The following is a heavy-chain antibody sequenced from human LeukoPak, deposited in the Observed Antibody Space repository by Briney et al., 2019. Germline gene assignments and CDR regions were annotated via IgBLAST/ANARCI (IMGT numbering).Heavy chain of an antibody. Sequence: GASVRVSCKASGYTFTSYGISWVRQAPGQGLEWMGWISAYNGNTNYAQKLQGRVTMTTDTSTSTAYMELRSLRSDDTAVYYCAREKAARRWGWFDPWGQGTLVTVSS. V-gene: IGHV1-18*01. CDR3: AREKAARRWGWFDP. D-gene: IGHD6-6*01. CDR2: ISAYNGNT. CDR1: GYTFTSYG. J-gene: IGHJ5*02.